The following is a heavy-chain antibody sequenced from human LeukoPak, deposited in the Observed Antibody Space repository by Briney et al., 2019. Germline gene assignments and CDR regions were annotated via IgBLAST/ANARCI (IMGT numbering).Heavy chain of an antibody. CDR3: SRDPRSLDY. Sequence: GGSLRLSCAASGFTFTDVYMIWIRQSPGKGLEWLAYISPNSADISYADSVKGRFTISRDNAKNSLYLQMNSLRVEDTGIYYCSRDPRSLDYWGQGALVTVSS. CDR1: GFTFTDVY. V-gene: IGHV3-11*01. J-gene: IGHJ4*02. CDR2: ISPNSADI.